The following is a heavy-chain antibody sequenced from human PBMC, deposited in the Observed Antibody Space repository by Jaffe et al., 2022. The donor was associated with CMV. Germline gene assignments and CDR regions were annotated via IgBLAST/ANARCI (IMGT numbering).Heavy chain of an antibody. CDR2: INHSGST. D-gene: IGHD1-26*01. J-gene: IGHJ4*02. CDR3: ARVFKAKVVGATSPYFDY. Sequence: QVQLQQWGAGLLKPSETLSLTCAVYGGSFSGYYWSWIRQPPGKGLEWIGEINHSGSTNYNPSLKSRVTISVDTSKNQFSLKLSSVTAADTAVYYCARVFKAKVVGATSPYFDYWGQGTLVTVSS. V-gene: IGHV4-34*01. CDR1: GGSFSGYY.